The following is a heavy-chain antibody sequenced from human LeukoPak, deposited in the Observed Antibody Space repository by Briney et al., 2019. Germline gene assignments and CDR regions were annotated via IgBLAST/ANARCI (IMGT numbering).Heavy chain of an antibody. CDR3: ARRIAGDAFDI. J-gene: IGHJ3*02. CDR2: INHSGST. D-gene: IGHD6-13*01. Sequence: SETLSLTCAVYGGSFSGYYWSWIRQPPGKGLEWIGEINHSGSTSYNPSLKSRVTISVDTSKNQFSLKLSSVTAADTAVYYCARRIAGDAFDIWGQGTMVTVSS. CDR1: GGSFSGYY. V-gene: IGHV4-34*01.